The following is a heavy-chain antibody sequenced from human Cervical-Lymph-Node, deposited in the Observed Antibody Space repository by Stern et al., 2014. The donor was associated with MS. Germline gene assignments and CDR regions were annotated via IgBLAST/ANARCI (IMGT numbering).Heavy chain of an antibody. CDR2: IYYSGSS. CDR3: AGGSTVGAPDF. Sequence: QVQLQESGPGLVKPSETLSLTCTVSGASIRSYSWSWIRQTTGKGLEWIGYIYYSGSSNQNPSLKSRVTISVDTSKNQFSLRLRSVTAVDTAVYYCAGGSTVGAPDFWGQGTLVTVSS. CDR1: GASIRSYS. J-gene: IGHJ4*02. D-gene: IGHD4-23*01. V-gene: IGHV4-59*01.